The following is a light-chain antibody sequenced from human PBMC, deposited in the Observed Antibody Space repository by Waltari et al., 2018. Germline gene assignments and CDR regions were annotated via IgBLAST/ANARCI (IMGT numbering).Light chain of an antibody. J-gene: IGLJ2*01. CDR2: DVS. CDR1: SSDVGGYNY. V-gene: IGLV2-14*03. CDR3: SSYTSSITV. Sequence: QSALTQTASVSGSPGPSLTISCTGTSSDVGGYNYVSWYQQHPGKAPKLMIYDVSSRPSGVSNRFSVARSGNTASLTISGLQAEDVADYYCSSYTSSITVFGGGTKLTVL.